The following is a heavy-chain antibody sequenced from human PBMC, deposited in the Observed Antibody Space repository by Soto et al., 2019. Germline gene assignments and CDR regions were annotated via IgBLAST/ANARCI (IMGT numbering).Heavy chain of an antibody. CDR2: ISDRGDRT. Sequence: EVQVLESGGGLVQPGGSLRLSCAASGFTFSSYAMNWVRQAPGKGLEWVSAISDRGDRTYFTDSVKGRFTISRDNSKTTLYLQMNSLRAEDTAVYYWAKSFRSGLLWFGELSTVDYWGQGTLVIVSS. CDR3: AKSFRSGLLWFGELSTVDY. D-gene: IGHD3-10*01. CDR1: GFTFSSYA. V-gene: IGHV3-23*01. J-gene: IGHJ4*02.